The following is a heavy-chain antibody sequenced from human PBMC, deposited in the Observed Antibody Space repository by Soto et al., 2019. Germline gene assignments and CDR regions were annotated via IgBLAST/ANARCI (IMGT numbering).Heavy chain of an antibody. Sequence: QVQLVQSGAEVKKPGSAVKVSCKDSGGTFSTYSMFWVRQAPGQGLEWMGRIIPMLGIANYAQKFQGRVTITADKSMGTAYMELSSLRSEDTALYYCTIGSWSGEVFDIWGQGTMVTVSS. V-gene: IGHV1-69*02. J-gene: IGHJ3*02. CDR3: TIGSWSGEVFDI. CDR2: IIPMLGIA. CDR1: GGTFSTYS. D-gene: IGHD2-21*01.